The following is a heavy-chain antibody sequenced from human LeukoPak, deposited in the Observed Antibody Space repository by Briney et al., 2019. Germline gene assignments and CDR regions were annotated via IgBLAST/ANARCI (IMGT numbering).Heavy chain of an antibody. CDR2: MNPNSGNT. V-gene: IGHV1-8*02. CDR3: ARATPGGLHGYSFDY. Sequence: ASVKVSCKASGYTFKNYDINWVRQATGQGLEWKGWMNPNSGNTGFAQKFRDRVSMTRDTSINTAYMELTSLRSGDTAVYYCARATPGGLHGYSFDYWGQGTVVTVYS. J-gene: IGHJ4*02. D-gene: IGHD5-24*01. CDR1: GYTFKNYD.